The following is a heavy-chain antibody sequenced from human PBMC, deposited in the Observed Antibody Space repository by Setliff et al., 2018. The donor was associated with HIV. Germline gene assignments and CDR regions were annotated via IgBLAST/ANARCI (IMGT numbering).Heavy chain of an antibody. CDR1: GGSVGSGSYY. V-gene: IGHV4-61*01. D-gene: IGHD4-17*01. Sequence: PSETLSLTCSVSGGSVGSGSYYWSWIRQSPGKGLGRLGYIYYSGSTTYNPSLRSRVTISIDTSKNQFSLNLRSVTAADTAVYYCARDPPGYGDSKDYWGQGKLVTVSS. CDR3: ARDPPGYGDSKDY. J-gene: IGHJ4*02. CDR2: IYYSGST.